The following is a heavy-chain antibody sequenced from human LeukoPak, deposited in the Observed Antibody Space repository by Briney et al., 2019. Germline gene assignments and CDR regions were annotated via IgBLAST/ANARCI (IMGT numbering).Heavy chain of an antibody. CDR2: ISSSSSYI. J-gene: IGHJ3*02. CDR1: GFTFSSYS. V-gene: IGHV3-21*01. Sequence: GGSLRLSCAASGFTFSSYSMNWVRKGPGTGLEWVWSISSSSSYIYYADSVKGRCTISRDNAKNSLYLQMNSLRAEDTAVYYCARAAAGHDAFDIWGQGTMVTVSS. D-gene: IGHD6-13*01. CDR3: ARAAAGHDAFDI.